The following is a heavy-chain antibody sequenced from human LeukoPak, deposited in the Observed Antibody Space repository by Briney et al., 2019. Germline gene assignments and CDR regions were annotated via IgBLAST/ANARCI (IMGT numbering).Heavy chain of an antibody. CDR1: GYTFTRYY. J-gene: IGHJ4*02. D-gene: IGHD3-22*01. Sequence: ASVKVSCKASGYTFTRYYINWVRQAPGQGPEWMGIINPSGGSTTYAQKFQRTVTMPRDTSTSTVYMELISLRPEDTAVYYCARSGGYYDSSRDWGQGTLVTVSS. CDR3: ARSGGYYDSSRD. CDR2: INPSGGST. V-gene: IGHV1-46*01.